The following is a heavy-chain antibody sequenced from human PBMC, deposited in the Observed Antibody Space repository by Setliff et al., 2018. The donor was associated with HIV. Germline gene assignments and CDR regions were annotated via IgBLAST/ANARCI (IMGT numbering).Heavy chain of an antibody. CDR1: SGSLSRGAYS. D-gene: IGHD3-3*01. CDR3: ARDRSFWSGSDYHYYTDV. Sequence: SETLSLTCTVSSGSLSRGAYSWSWIRQHPGKGLESIGYIHNNGSTHYSPSLKSRLTILLDTSKNQFSLRLSSVTAADPAVYYCARDRSFWSGSDYHYYTDVWGKGTTVT. CDR2: IHNNGST. V-gene: IGHV4-31*03. J-gene: IGHJ6*03.